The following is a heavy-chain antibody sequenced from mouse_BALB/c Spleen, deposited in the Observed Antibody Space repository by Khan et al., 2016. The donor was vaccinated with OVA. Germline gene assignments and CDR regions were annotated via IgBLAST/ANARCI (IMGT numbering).Heavy chain of an antibody. V-gene: IGHV1-20*02. CDR2: INPHNGET. Sequence: EVQLQQSGPELVKPGASVKISCKASGYSFTGYFMNWVMQSHGKSLEWIGRINPHNGETFYNQKFKGKATLTVDESSSTAHMELRSLASEDSAVYYCARIYRGYFDYWGQGTTLTVSS. D-gene: IGHD1-1*02. CDR3: ARIYRGYFDY. CDR1: GYSFTGYF. J-gene: IGHJ2*01.